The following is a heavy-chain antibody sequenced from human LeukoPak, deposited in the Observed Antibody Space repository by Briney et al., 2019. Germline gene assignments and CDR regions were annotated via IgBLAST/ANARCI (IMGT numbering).Heavy chain of an antibody. Sequence: SETLSLTCTVSGGSISSYYWSWIRQPPGKGLEWIAYIYYSGSTNYNPSLKSRVTISVDTSKNQFSLKLSSVTAADTAVYYCARVGLRDFWSGYYYFDYWGQGTLVTVSS. CDR1: GGSISSYY. D-gene: IGHD3-3*01. J-gene: IGHJ4*02. CDR2: IYYSGST. CDR3: ARVGLRDFWSGYYYFDY. V-gene: IGHV4-59*01.